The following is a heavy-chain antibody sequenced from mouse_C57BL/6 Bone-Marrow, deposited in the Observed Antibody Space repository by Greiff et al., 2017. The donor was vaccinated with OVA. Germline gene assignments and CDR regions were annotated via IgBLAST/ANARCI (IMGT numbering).Heavy chain of an antibody. V-gene: IGHV5-6*01. CDR2: ISSGGSYT. Sequence: EVKLMESGGDLVKPGGSLKLSCAASGFTFSSYGMSWVRQTPDKRLEWVATISSGGSYTYYPDSVKGRFTISRDNAKNTLYLQMSSLKSEDTAMYYCARHRGTYFDYWGQGTTLTVSS. J-gene: IGHJ2*01. CDR1: GFTFSSYG. CDR3: ARHRGTYFDY. D-gene: IGHD3-3*01.